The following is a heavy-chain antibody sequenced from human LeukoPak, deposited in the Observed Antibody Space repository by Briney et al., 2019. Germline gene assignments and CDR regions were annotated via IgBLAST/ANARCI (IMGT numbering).Heavy chain of an antibody. J-gene: IGHJ4*02. V-gene: IGHV1-46*01. CDR1: GYTFTSYY. Sequence: GASVKVSCKASGYTFTSYYMHWVRQAPGQGLEWMGIINPSGGSTSYAQKFQGRVTMTRDTSTSTVYKELSSLRSEDTAVYYCATTTLWMFDYWGQGTLVTVSS. D-gene: IGHD3-10*01. CDR3: ATTTLWMFDY. CDR2: INPSGGST.